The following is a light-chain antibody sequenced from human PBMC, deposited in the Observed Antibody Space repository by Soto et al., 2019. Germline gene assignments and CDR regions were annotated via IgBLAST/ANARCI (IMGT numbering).Light chain of an antibody. CDR1: QGISSY. J-gene: IGKJ4*01. CDR3: QQYYSCRLT. V-gene: IGKV1-8*01. Sequence: AIRMTQSPSSLSASTGDRVTITCRASQGISSYLAWYQQKPGKAPKLLIYAASTLQSGVPSRFSGSGSGTDFTLTSSCLQSEDFATYYCQQYYSCRLTFGGGTKVEIK. CDR2: AAS.